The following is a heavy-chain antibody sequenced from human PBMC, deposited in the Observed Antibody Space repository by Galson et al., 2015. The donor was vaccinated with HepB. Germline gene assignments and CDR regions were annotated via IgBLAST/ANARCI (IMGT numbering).Heavy chain of an antibody. CDR1: GYSFSSYW. D-gene: IGHD2-15*01. Sequence: GAEVKKPGESLKISCKGSGYSFSSYWIGWVRQMPGKGLEWMGIIYPGDSDTRYSPSFQGQVTISADKSISTAYLQWSSLKASDTAMYYCARRIVYCSGGSCYFDYWGQGTLVTVSS. CDR3: ARRIVYCSGGSCYFDY. J-gene: IGHJ4*02. CDR2: IYPGDSDT. V-gene: IGHV5-51*03.